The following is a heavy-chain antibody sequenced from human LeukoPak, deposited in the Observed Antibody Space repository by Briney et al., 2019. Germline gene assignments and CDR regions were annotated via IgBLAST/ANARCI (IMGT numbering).Heavy chain of an antibody. D-gene: IGHD6-19*01. V-gene: IGHV4-34*01. J-gene: IGHJ4*02. Sequence: PSETLSLTCAVYGGSFSGYYWSWIRQPPGKGLEWIGEINHSGSTNYNPSLKSRVTISVDTSKNQFSLKLSSVTAADTAVYYCARGSGIAVAGIYFGYWGQGTLVTVSS. CDR2: INHSGST. CDR3: ARGSGIAVAGIYFGY. CDR1: GGSFSGYY.